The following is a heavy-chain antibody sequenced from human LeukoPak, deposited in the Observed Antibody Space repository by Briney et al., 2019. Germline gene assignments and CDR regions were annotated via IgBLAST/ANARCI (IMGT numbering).Heavy chain of an antibody. V-gene: IGHV1-69*04. D-gene: IGHD2-15*01. CDR1: GGTFSSYA. CDR2: IIPIFGIA. Sequence: GASVKVSCKASGGTFSSYAISWVRQAPGQGLEWMGRIIPIFGIANSAQKFQGRATITADKSMSTAYVKPSSMRSEDTAGDYCARQGYCNCGSGTGSHWFYPWCQGTRITVTA. CDR3: ARQGYCNCGSGTGSHWFYP. J-gene: IGHJ5*02.